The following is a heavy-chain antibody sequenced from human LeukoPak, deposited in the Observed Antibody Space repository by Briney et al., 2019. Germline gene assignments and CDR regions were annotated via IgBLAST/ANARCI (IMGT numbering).Heavy chain of an antibody. CDR3: AKGRGSSGYIYFDY. D-gene: IGHD6-19*01. CDR2: IKYEGSDK. CDR1: GFTFSSYG. V-gene: IGHV3-30*02. J-gene: IGHJ4*02. Sequence: GGSLRLSCAASGFTFSSYGMHWVRQAPGKGLEWVAFIKYEGSDKYYIDSMKGRFTISRDNSKNTLFLQMNSLRPEDTAVYYCAKGRGSSGYIYFDYWGQGTLVTVSS.